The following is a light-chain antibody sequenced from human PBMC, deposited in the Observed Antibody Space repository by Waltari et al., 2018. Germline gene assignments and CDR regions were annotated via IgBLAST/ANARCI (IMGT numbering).Light chain of an antibody. J-gene: IGKJ1*01. CDR2: GTS. CDR1: QSVSSNY. V-gene: IGKV3-20*01. Sequence: ENVLTQSPGTLSLSPGERATLSCRAGQSVSSNYLGWYQQIPGQAPRLLNYGTSSRATGIPDRFSGSGSGTDFTLTISRLEPEDFAVYYCQQYGNSVWTFGQGTKVEIK. CDR3: QQYGNSVWT.